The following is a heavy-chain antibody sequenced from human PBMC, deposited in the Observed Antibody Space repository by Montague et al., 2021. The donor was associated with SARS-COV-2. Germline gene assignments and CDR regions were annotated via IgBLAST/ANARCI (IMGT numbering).Heavy chain of an antibody. J-gene: IGHJ4*02. CDR3: ARGPHYDFFDY. Sequence: SLRLSCAASGFTVSTNYMNWVRQAPGKGLEWVSVLYGGGSTNYADSVKGRFTISRDKSKGTMFLQMNSLRAEDTAVYYCARGPHYDFFDYWGQGTLVSVSS. D-gene: IGHD3-16*01. CDR1: GFTVSTNY. V-gene: IGHV3-53*01. CDR2: LYGGGST.